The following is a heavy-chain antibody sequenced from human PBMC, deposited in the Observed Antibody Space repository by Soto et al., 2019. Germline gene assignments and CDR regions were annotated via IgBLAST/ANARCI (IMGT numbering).Heavy chain of an antibody. V-gene: IGHV1-2*02. CDR1: GYTFTDYF. CDR3: ARVTLKAGNWLDP. Sequence: ASVKVSCKASGYTFTDYFIHWVRQAPGQGFEWMGWINPKSRGTTYAQKFQGRVTMTRDTSNTTAYMELRGLRSDDTAVYYCARVTLKAGNWLDPWGQGTLVTVSS. CDR2: INPKSRGT. J-gene: IGHJ5*02.